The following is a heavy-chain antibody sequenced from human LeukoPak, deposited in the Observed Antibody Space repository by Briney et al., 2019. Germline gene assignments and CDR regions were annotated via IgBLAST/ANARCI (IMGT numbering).Heavy chain of an antibody. CDR2: ISSSSSYI. CDR1: GFTFSSYS. V-gene: IGHV3-21*01. CDR3: ARDSDAYYDFWSGYYTSGGDY. J-gene: IGHJ4*02. D-gene: IGHD3-3*01. Sequence: GGSLRLSCEASGFTFSSYSMSWVRQAPGKGLEWVSSISSSSSYIYYADSVKGRFTISRDNAKNSLYLQMNSLRAEDTAVYYCARDSDAYYDFWSGYYTSGGDYWGQGTLVTVSS.